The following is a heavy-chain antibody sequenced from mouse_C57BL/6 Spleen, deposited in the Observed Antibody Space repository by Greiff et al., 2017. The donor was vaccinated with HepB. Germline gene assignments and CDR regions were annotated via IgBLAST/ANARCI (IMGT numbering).Heavy chain of an antibody. CDR2: IDPENGDT. D-gene: IGHD1-1*01. CDR1: GFNIKDDY. Sequence: EVQLVESGAELVRPGASVKLSCTASGFNIKDDYMHWVKQRPEQGLEWIGWIDPENGDTEYASKFQGKATITADTSSNTAYLQLSSLTSEDTAVYYCTTRLIYYYGPWYFDVWGTGTTVTVSS. J-gene: IGHJ1*03. V-gene: IGHV14-4*01. CDR3: TTRLIYYYGPWYFDV.